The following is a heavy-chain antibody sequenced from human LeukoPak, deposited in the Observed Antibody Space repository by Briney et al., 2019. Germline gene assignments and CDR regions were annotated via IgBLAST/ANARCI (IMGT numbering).Heavy chain of an antibody. Sequence: GGSLRLSCAASGFTFSSYAMSWVRQAPGKGLEWVSAISGSGGSTNYADSVKGRFTISRDNSKNTLYLQMNSLRAEDTAVYYCAKDPGVLLWFGELSIWGQGTLVTVSS. V-gene: IGHV3-23*01. CDR3: AKDPGVLLWFGELSI. J-gene: IGHJ4*02. D-gene: IGHD3-10*01. CDR1: GFTFSSYA. CDR2: ISGSGGST.